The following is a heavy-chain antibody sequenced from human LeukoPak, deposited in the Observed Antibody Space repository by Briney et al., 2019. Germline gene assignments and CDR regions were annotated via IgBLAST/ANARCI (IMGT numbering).Heavy chain of an antibody. CDR2: ISGSGGST. V-gene: IGHV3-23*01. J-gene: IGHJ5*02. CDR1: GFTFSSYA. Sequence: GGSLRLSCAASGFTFSSYAMSWVRQAPGKGLEWVSAISGSGGSTYYADSVKGRFTISRDHSKNTLYLQMNSLRAEDTAVYYCARHPCSGGSCNWFDPWGQGTLVTVSS. D-gene: IGHD2-15*01. CDR3: ARHPCSGGSCNWFDP.